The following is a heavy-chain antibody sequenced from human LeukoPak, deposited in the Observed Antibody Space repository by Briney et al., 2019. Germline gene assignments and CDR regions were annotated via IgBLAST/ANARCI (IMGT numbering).Heavy chain of an antibody. Sequence: GRSLRLSCAASGFTFSSYAMSWVRQAPGKGLEWVSAISGSGGSTYYADSVKGRFTISRDNSKNTLYLQMNSLRAEDTAVYYCAKDRSYYDFWSGYSGPKDYWGQGTLVTVSS. D-gene: IGHD3-3*01. V-gene: IGHV3-23*01. CDR1: GFTFSSYA. J-gene: IGHJ4*02. CDR3: AKDRSYYDFWSGYSGPKDY. CDR2: ISGSGGST.